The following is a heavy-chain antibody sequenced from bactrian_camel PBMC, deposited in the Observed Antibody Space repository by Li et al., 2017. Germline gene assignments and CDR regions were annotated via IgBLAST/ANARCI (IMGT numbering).Heavy chain of an antibody. CDR1: GFTLSSYR. J-gene: IGHJ4*01. CDR2: IINRVGTT. V-gene: IGHV3S1*01. D-gene: IGHD6*01. CDR3: VTLYYSGNGWCGYRY. Sequence: QVQLVESGGGLVQPGGSLRLSCAASGFTLSSYRTYWVRQAPGKGLEWVSIINRVGTTYYVDSVKGRFTISRDNAKNTVYLQMNGLKSEDTALYYCVTLYYSGNGWCGYRYWGPGTQVTVS.